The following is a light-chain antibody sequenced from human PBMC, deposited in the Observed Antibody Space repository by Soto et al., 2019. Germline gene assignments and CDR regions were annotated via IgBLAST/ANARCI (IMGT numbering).Light chain of an antibody. Sequence: QSALTQPASVSGSPGQTITISCTGTSSDVGGYNYVSWYQQYPGKAPKLLTYEVTNRPSGVSNRFSGSKSGNVASLTISGLQAEDEADYYCSSFTSSSTHVIFGGGTKLTVL. CDR3: SSFTSSSTHVI. CDR1: SSDVGGYNY. J-gene: IGLJ2*01. V-gene: IGLV2-14*01. CDR2: EVT.